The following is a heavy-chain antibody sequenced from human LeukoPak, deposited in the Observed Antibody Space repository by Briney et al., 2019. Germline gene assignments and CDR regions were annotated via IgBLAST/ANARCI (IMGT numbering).Heavy chain of an antibody. CDR3: ARGAGYCSSTSCYVDY. Sequence: SETLSLTCAVYGGSFSCYYWSWIRQPPGKGLEWIGEINHSGSTNYNPSLKSRVTISVDTSKNQFSLKLSSVTAADTAVYYCARGAGYCSSTSCYVDYWGQGTLVTVSS. D-gene: IGHD2-2*01. CDR2: INHSGST. J-gene: IGHJ4*02. CDR1: GGSFSCYY. V-gene: IGHV4-34*01.